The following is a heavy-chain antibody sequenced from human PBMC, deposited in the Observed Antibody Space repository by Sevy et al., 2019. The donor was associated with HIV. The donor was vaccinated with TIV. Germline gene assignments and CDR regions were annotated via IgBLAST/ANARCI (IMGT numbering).Heavy chain of an antibody. Sequence: GGSLRLSCAASGFRFSRYGIHWVRRAPGKGLEWVAGIWFDGSRQFYGESVKGRFTISRDKSKKIVDLQMNSLRVEDTAVYYCAKDLVEGDVISNFDSWGQGTLVTVSS. CDR3: AKDLVEGDVISNFDS. J-gene: IGHJ4*02. CDR2: IWFDGSRQ. V-gene: IGHV3-33*03. CDR1: GFRFSRYG. D-gene: IGHD2-21*01.